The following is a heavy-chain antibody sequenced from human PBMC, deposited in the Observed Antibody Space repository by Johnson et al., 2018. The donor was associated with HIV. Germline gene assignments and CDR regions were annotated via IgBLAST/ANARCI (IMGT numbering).Heavy chain of an antibody. CDR1: GFTFSSYG. V-gene: IGHV3-30*02. Sequence: QVQLVESGGGVVQPGGSLRLSCAASGFTFSSYGMHWVRQAPGKGLEWVAFIRYDGSNKYYADSVKGRFTIYRDNSKNTLYLQMNSLRAEDTAVYYCATGGRFDSFDIWGQVTMVTVSS. CDR3: ATGGRFDSFDI. J-gene: IGHJ3*02. D-gene: IGHD3-16*01. CDR2: IRYDGSNK.